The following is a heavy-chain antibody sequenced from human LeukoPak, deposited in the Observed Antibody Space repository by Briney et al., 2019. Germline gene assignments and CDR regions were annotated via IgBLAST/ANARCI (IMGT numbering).Heavy chain of an antibody. CDR3: ARDARSVVTPGFYYYYYYMDV. J-gene: IGHJ6*03. CDR1: GGSISSSSYY. Sequence: PSETLSLTCTVSGGSISSSSYYWGWIRQPPGKGLEWIGYIYYSGSTNYNPSLKSRVTISVDTSKNQFSLKLSSVTAADTAVYYCARDARSVVTPGFYYYYYYMDVWGKGTTVTVSS. CDR2: IYYSGST. V-gene: IGHV4-61*01. D-gene: IGHD4-23*01.